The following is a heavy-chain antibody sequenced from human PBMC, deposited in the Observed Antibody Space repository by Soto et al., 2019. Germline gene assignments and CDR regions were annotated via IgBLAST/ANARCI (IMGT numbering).Heavy chain of an antibody. Sequence: LSLTCTVSGGSISSGGYYWSWIRQHPGKGLEWLALIYWNDDKRYSPSLKARLTITKDTSKNQVVLTMTNMDPVDTATYYCAHRPSGWYLFDYWGQGTLVTVSS. D-gene: IGHD6-19*01. CDR3: AHRPSGWYLFDY. J-gene: IGHJ4*02. CDR2: IYWNDDK. V-gene: IGHV2-5*01. CDR1: GGSISSGGYY.